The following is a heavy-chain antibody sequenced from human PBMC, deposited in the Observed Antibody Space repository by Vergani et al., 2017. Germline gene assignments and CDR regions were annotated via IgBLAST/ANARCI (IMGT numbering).Heavy chain of an antibody. CDR3: GGSSWPGYYFEY. V-gene: IGHV4-59*01. J-gene: IGHJ4*02. CDR2: GDYNGNT. D-gene: IGHD6-13*01. CDR1: GCSFSAYY. Sequence: QMQLQESGPGLVKPSETLSLTCTVSGCSFSAYYWSWIRQPSGKGLEWIGYGDYNGNTNYNPSLKSRVTISVDTSKNQFSLNLNSVTAADTALYYFGGSSWPGYYFEYWGQGMLVTVSS.